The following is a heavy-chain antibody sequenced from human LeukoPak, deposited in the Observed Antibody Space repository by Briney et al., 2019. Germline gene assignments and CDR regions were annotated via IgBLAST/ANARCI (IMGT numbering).Heavy chain of an antibody. CDR1: GGSISSYY. D-gene: IGHD6-13*01. Sequence: SETLSLTCTVSGGSISSYYWSWVRQPAGKGLEWIGRIYTSGSTNYNPSLKSRVTMSVDTSKNPFSLKLSSVTAADTAVYYCARPRYSSSWYYFDYWGQGTLVTVSS. J-gene: IGHJ4*02. CDR3: ARPRYSSSWYYFDY. CDR2: IYTSGST. V-gene: IGHV4-4*07.